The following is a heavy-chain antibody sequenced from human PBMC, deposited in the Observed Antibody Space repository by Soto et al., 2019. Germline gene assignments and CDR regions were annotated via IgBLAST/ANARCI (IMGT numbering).Heavy chain of an antibody. CDR2: IWYDGSNK. CDR3: ARGFVRDYDSSGYYYV. Sequence: GWSLRLSCAASGFTFSSYGMHWVRQAPGKGLEWVAVIWYDGSNKYYADSVKGRFTISRDNSKNTLYLQMNSLRAEDTAVYYCARGFVRDYDSSGYYYVWGQGTLVTVSS. D-gene: IGHD3-22*01. V-gene: IGHV3-33*01. J-gene: IGHJ4*02. CDR1: GFTFSSYG.